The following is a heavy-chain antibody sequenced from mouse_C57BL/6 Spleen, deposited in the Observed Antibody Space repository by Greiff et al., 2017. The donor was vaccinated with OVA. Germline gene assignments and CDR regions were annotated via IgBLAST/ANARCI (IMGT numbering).Heavy chain of an antibody. CDR1: GFTFSSYA. D-gene: IGHD2-2*01. CDR2: ISSGGDYI. V-gene: IGHV5-9-1*02. J-gene: IGHJ4*01. CDR3: TRAASMVTTDIYAMDD. Sequence: EVKVVESGEGLVKPGGSLKLSCAASGFTFSSYAMSWVRQTPEKRLEWVAYISSGGDYIYYADTVKGRFPISRDNARNTLYLQMSSLKSEDTAMYYCTRAASMVTTDIYAMDDWGQGTSVTVSS.